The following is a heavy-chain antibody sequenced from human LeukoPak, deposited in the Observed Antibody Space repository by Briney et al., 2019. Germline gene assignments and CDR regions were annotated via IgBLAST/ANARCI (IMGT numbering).Heavy chain of an antibody. CDR2: IYHSGST. J-gene: IGHJ5*02. V-gene: IGHV4-39*01. CDR1: GGSISSSSYY. D-gene: IGHD2-2*01. Sequence: NPSETLSLTCTVSGGSISSSSYYWGWIRQPPGMGLEWIGSIYHSGSTYYNPSLKSRVTISVDTSKNQFSLKLSSVTAADTAVYYCARQSRFNWFDPWGQGTLVTVSS. CDR3: ARQSRFNWFDP.